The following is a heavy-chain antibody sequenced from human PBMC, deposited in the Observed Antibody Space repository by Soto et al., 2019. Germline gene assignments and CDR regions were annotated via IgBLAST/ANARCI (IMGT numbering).Heavy chain of an antibody. CDR2: IIPIFGTA. CDR1: GGTFSSYA. D-gene: IGHD5-18*01. J-gene: IGHJ6*02. Sequence: SVKVSCKASGGTFSSYAISWVRQAPGQGLEWMGGIIPIFGTANYAQKFQGRVTITADESTSTAYMELSSLRSGDTAVYYCARADTAMGRYYYGMDVWGQGTTVTVS. V-gene: IGHV1-69*13. CDR3: ARADTAMGRYYYGMDV.